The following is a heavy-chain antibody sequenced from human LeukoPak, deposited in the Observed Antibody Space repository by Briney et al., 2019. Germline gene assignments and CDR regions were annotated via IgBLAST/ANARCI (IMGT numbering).Heavy chain of an antibody. J-gene: IGHJ6*02. V-gene: IGHV3-30*03. Sequence: PGRSLRLSCAASGFTFSSYGMHWVRQAPGKGLEWVAVISYDGSNKYYADSVKGRFTISRDNSKNTLYLQMNSLRAEDTAVYYCARGPSKIYGMDVWGQGTTVTVSS. CDR1: GFTFSSYG. CDR2: ISYDGSNK. CDR3: ARGPSKIYGMDV.